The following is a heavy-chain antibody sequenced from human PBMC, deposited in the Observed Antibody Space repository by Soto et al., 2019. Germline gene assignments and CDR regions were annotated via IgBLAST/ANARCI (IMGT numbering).Heavy chain of an antibody. CDR1: GGSFSGYY. J-gene: IGHJ4*02. Sequence: SETLSLTCAVYGGSFSGYYWIWIRQPPGKGLEWIGEINHSGSTNYNPSLKSRVTISVDTSKNQFSLKLSSVTAADTAVYYCARGRHGYSGPFDYWGQGTLVTVSS. CDR2: INHSGST. D-gene: IGHD5-12*01. CDR3: ARGRHGYSGPFDY. V-gene: IGHV4-34*01.